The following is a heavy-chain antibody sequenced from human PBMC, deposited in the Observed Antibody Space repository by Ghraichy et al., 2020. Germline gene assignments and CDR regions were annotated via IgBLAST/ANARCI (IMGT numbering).Heavy chain of an antibody. Sequence: SETLSLTCTVSGGSISSGSYYWSWIRQPAGKGLEWIGRIYTSGSTNYNPSLKSRVTISVDTSKNQFSLKLSSVTAADTAVYYCARGYSSGWYYFDYWGQGTLVTVSS. CDR2: IYTSGST. CDR3: ARGYSSGWYYFDY. J-gene: IGHJ4*02. CDR1: GGSISSGSYY. V-gene: IGHV4-61*02. D-gene: IGHD6-19*01.